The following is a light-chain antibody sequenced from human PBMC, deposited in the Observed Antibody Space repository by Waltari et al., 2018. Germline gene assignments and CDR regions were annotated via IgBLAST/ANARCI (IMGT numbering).Light chain of an antibody. CDR2: EDS. CDR1: ILAKKY. V-gene: IGLV3-27*01. CDR3: FSAADNNWV. Sequence: SYELTQPSSVSVSPGQTAKILRPGDILAKKYARWFQQKPGQAPLLLIYEDSERPSEIPGRFSGSSSGTTVTLTITGAHVDDEADYYCFSAADNNWVFGGGTKLTVL. J-gene: IGLJ3*02.